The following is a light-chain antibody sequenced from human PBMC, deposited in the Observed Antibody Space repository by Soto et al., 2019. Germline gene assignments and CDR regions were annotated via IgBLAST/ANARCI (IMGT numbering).Light chain of an antibody. CDR2: DTS. Sequence: EIVLTQFPGTLSLSPGERGTLSCGASQSVSSSYVAWYQHKPGLAPRLLIHDTSSRAIGIPDRLSGSKSGTNFTLTIRRMEPEDVGVYYCQQYGSSPITFGQGTRLEIK. CDR1: QSVSSSY. J-gene: IGKJ5*01. V-gene: IGKV3D-20*01. CDR3: QQYGSSPIT.